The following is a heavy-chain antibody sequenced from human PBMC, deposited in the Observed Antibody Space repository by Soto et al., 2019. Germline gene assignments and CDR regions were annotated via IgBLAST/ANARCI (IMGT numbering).Heavy chain of an antibody. Sequence: PGGSLRLSCAASGFTFSSYWMSWVRQAPGKGLEWVANIKQDGSEKYYVDSVKGRFTISRDNAKNSLYLQMNSLRAEDTAVYYCARSAVEAYCGGDCYSHAFDIWGQGTMVTVS. CDR3: ARSAVEAYCGGDCYSHAFDI. CDR2: IKQDGSEK. D-gene: IGHD2-21*02. J-gene: IGHJ3*02. CDR1: GFTFSSYW. V-gene: IGHV3-7*01.